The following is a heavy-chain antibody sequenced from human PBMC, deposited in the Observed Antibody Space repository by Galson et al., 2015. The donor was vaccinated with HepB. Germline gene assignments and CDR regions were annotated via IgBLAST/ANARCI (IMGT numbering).Heavy chain of an antibody. V-gene: IGHV1-2*02. Sequence: SVKVSCKASGYTFTGYYMHWVRQAPGQGLEWMGWINPNSGGTNYAQKFQGRVTMTRDTSISTAYMELSRLRSDDTAVYYCARDSPIVVVPGPAGVFDPWGQGTLVTVSS. CDR2: INPNSGGT. CDR3: ARDSPIVVVPGPAGVFDP. CDR1: GYTFTGYY. J-gene: IGHJ5*02. D-gene: IGHD2-2*01.